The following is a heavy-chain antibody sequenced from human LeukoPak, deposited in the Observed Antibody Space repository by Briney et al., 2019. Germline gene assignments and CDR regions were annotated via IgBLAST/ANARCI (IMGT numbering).Heavy chain of an antibody. CDR3: QAEDGIRDFDL. V-gene: IGHV3-11*01. CDR1: GSTFSDYY. Sequence: GGSLRLCWAASGSTFSDYYMSWVRQAPGKGLEWLAYISNIGYIMYYAGSVKDRSSISRDNDQRSVDLQLNSLTADDTAVFFFQAEDGIRDFDLWGQGSLVTVSS. D-gene: IGHD3-9*01. CDR2: ISNIGYIM. J-gene: IGHJ4*02.